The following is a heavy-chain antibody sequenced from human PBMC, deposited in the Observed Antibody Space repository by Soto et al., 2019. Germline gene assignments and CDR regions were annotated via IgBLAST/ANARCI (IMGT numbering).Heavy chain of an antibody. CDR1: SGPDRSHN. CDR2: VYYTGDT. V-gene: IGHV4-59*08. D-gene: IGHD4-17*01. J-gene: IGHJ6*02. Sequence: QVQLQQSGPRLVKPSETLSLTCTVSSGPDRSHNWGWIRQPPGRGLEWIGYVYYTGDTAYNPSLRGRATIPADTSTNDISYTLNSVTAANTAVYYCVSQGIDYLHGLVDVWGQGTTVSVSS. CDR3: VSQGIDYLHGLVDV.